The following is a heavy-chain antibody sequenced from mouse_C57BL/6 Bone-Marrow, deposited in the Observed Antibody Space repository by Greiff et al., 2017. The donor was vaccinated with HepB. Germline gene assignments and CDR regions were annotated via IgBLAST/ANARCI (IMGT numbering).Heavy chain of an antibody. V-gene: IGHV1-15*01. CDR1: GYTFTDYE. D-gene: IGHD2-4*01. Sequence: QVHVKQSGAELVRPGASVTLSCKASGYTFTDYEMHWVKQTPVHGLEWIGAIDPETGGTAYNQKFKGKAILTADKSSSTAYMELRSLTSEDSAVYYCTYDYDSFDYWGQGTTLTVSS. J-gene: IGHJ2*01. CDR2: IDPETGGT. CDR3: TYDYDSFDY.